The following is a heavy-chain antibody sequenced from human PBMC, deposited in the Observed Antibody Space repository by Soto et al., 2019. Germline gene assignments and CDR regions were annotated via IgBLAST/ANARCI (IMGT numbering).Heavy chain of an antibody. CDR2: INAGSGNT. J-gene: IGHJ5*02. Sequence: ASVKVSCKASGYTSTNYGMHWVRQAPGQRLEWMGWINAGSGNTKYSQKFQGRVTMTTDTSTSTAYMELRSLRSDDTAVYYCARDVVGWFDPWGQGTLVTVSS. CDR3: ARDVVGWFDP. D-gene: IGHD1-26*01. CDR1: GYTSTNYG. V-gene: IGHV1-3*01.